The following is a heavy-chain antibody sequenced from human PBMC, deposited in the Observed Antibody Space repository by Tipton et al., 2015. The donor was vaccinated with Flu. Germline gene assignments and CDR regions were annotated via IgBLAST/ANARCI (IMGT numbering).Heavy chain of an antibody. CDR1: GGSFSGYY. J-gene: IGHJ4*02. CDR2: IYTNGNT. V-gene: IGHV4-59*10. CDR3: ARNWYFYDTTSYYALEYFDY. Sequence: TLSLTCSVYGGSFSGYYWTWIRQPPGKGLEWIGRIYTNGNTNYNASLKSRVSISIDRSKNQFSLKLFSVTAADTGVYFCARNWYFYDTTSYYALEYFDYWGQGTLVTVSS. D-gene: IGHD3-22*01.